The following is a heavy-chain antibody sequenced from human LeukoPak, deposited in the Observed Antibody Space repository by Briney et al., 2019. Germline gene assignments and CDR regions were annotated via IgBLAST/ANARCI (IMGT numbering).Heavy chain of an antibody. CDR3: ARDQAYSSSWYSLPEIDY. J-gene: IGHJ4*02. CDR2: ISYDGSNK. V-gene: IGHV3-30-3*01. D-gene: IGHD6-13*01. CDR1: GFTFSSYA. Sequence: WGSLRLSCAASGFTFSSYAMHWVRQAPGKGLEWVAVISYDGSNKYYADSVKGRFTISRDNAKNSLYLQMNSLRAEDTAVYYCARDQAYSSSWYSLPEIDYWGQGTLVTVSS.